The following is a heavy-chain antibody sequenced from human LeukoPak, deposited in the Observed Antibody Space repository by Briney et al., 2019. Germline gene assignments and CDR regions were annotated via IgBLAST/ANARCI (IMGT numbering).Heavy chain of an antibody. V-gene: IGHV1-2*02. J-gene: IGHJ5*02. CDR2: ITPTSGGT. CDR1: GYTFTGYY. D-gene: IGHD2-2*03. CDR3: ARGGGYCSSTSCYLGWFDP. Sequence: ASVKVSCKASGYTFTGYYKHWVRHAHGQGLELMGWITPTSGGTYYAQKFQGRVSMTRDTSISAAYMELRRLRSDGTAVYYCARGGGYCSSTSCYLGWFDPWGQGTLVTVSS.